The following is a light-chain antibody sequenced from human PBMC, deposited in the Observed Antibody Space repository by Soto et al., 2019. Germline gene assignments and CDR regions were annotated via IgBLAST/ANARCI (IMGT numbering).Light chain of an antibody. V-gene: IGKV3-20*01. CDR1: QSVSSSY. Sequence: EIVLTQSPDTLSLSPGERVTLSCRASQSVSSSYLAWYQQKPGQAPRLLIYGASRRATGVPDRFIGSGSGTGFTLTISRLEPEDFAVYYCQQYITSLTTFGQGTKVDIK. CDR2: GAS. J-gene: IGKJ1*01. CDR3: QQYITSLTT.